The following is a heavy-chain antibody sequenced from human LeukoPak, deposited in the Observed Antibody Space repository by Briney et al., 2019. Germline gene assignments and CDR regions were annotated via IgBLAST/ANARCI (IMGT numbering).Heavy chain of an antibody. CDR1: GGSFSSYY. V-gene: IGHV4-59*01. D-gene: IGHD6-19*01. Sequence: SETLSLPCTVSGGSFSSYYWSWIRQPPGKGLEWIGYIYYSGSTNYNPSLKSRVTISVDKSKNQFSLKLSSVAAADTAVYYCARSYSSGWYNYYYYMDVWGKGTTVTVSS. CDR2: IYYSGST. J-gene: IGHJ6*03. CDR3: ARSYSSGWYNYYYYMDV.